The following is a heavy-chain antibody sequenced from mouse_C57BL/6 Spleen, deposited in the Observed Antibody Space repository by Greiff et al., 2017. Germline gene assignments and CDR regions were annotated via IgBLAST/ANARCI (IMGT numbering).Heavy chain of an antibody. CDR3: ARSAITTVVDWYFDV. J-gene: IGHJ1*03. Sequence: EVQLVESGGGLVQPGGSLSLSCAASGFTFTDYYLSLVRQPPGKALEWLGFIRNKANGYTTEYSASVKGRFTISRDNSHSILYLQMNALRAEDSATYYWARSAITTVVDWYFDVWGTGTTVTVSS. D-gene: IGHD1-1*01. CDR1: GFTFTDYY. V-gene: IGHV7-3*01. CDR2: IRNKANGYTT.